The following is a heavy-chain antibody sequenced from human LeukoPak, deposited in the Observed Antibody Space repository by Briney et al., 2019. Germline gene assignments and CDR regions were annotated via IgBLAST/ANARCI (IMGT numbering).Heavy chain of an antibody. D-gene: IGHD6-13*01. CDR1: GFTFGDYA. V-gene: IGHV3-49*05. CDR2: IRSKAYGGTT. CDR3: TTEPGIAAAAPPPFDY. Sequence: KTGGSLRLSCTASGFTFGDYAMSWLRQAPGKGLEWVGFIRSKAYGGTTEYAASVKGRFTISRDDSKSIAYLQMNSLKTEDTAVYYCTTEPGIAAAAPPPFDYWGQGTLVTVFS. J-gene: IGHJ4*02.